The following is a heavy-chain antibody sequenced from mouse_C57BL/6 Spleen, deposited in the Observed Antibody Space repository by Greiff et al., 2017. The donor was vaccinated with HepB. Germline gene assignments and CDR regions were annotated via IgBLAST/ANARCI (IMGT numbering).Heavy chain of an antibody. J-gene: IGHJ4*01. V-gene: IGHV5-17*01. CDR1: GFTFSDYG. D-gene: IGHD1-1*01. CDR2: ISSGSSTI. CDR3: AMSFYGYAMDY. Sequence: EVMLVESGGGLVKPGGSLKLSCAASGFTFSDYGMHWVRQAPEKGLEWVAYISSGSSTIYYADTVKGRFTISRDNAKNTLFLQMTSLRSEDTAMYYCAMSFYGYAMDYWGQGTSVTVSS.